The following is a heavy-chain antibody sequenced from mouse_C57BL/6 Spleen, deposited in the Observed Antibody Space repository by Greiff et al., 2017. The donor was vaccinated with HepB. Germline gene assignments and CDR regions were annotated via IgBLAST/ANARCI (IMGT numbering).Heavy chain of an antibody. Sequence: QVQLQQSGAELVRPGASVKLSCKASGYTFTDYYINWVKQRPGQGLEWIARIYPGSGNTYYNEKFKGKATLTAEKSSSTAYMQLSSLTSEDSAVYFCASEHDYDGAWFAYWGQGTLVTVSA. D-gene: IGHD2-4*01. CDR3: ASEHDYDGAWFAY. V-gene: IGHV1-76*01. J-gene: IGHJ3*01. CDR2: IYPGSGNT. CDR1: GYTFTDYY.